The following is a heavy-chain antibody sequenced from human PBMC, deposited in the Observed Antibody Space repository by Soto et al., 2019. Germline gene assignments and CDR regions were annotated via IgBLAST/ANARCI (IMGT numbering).Heavy chain of an antibody. J-gene: IGHJ6*02. V-gene: IGHV3-7*05. CDR1: GFTFRSYW. Sequence: EVQLVESGGGLVQPGGSLRLSCAASGFTFRSYWMSWVRQAPGKGLEWVANIKQEGSEKYYVDSVKGRFTISRDNAKNSLYLQMNSLRAEDTAVYYCAREGGYSYGYYYCGMDVWGQGTTVTVSS. D-gene: IGHD5-18*01. CDR3: AREGGYSYGYYYCGMDV. CDR2: IKQEGSEK.